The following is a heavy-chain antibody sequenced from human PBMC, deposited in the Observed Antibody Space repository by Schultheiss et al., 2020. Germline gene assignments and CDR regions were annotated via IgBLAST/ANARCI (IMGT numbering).Heavy chain of an antibody. V-gene: IGHV4-59*01. Sequence: TLSLTCIVSGDSISSYYWRWIRQPPGKGLEWIGSIYYSGSTKYNPSLKGRVTLSVDTSKNHFSLKLSSVTAADTAVYYCACGGGSGWSPFNYWGQGTLVTVAS. D-gene: IGHD6-19*01. J-gene: IGHJ4*02. CDR1: GDSISSYY. CDR3: ACGGGSGWSPFNY. CDR2: IYYSGST.